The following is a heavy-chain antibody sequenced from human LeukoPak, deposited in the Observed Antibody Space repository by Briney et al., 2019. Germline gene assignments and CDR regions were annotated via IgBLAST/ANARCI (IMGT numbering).Heavy chain of an antibody. CDR2: ISSSSSYI. D-gene: IGHD6-19*01. CDR1: GFTFSSYS. J-gene: IGHJ4*02. CDR3: ARGGSGWPIDY. Sequence: PGGSLRLSCAASGFTFSSYSMNWVRQAPGKGLEWVSSISSSSSYIYYADTVKGRFTISRDNAKNSLYLQMNSLRAEDTAVYYCARGGSGWPIDYWGQGTLVTVSS. V-gene: IGHV3-21*01.